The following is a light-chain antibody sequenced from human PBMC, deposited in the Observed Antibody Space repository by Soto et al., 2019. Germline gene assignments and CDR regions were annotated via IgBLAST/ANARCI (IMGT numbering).Light chain of an antibody. CDR1: SSDAGGYKY. Sequence: QSARTQPASVSGSPGQSITISCTGTSSDAGGYKYVSWYQQHPGKAPKLMIYDVSNRPSGVSNRFSGSKSGNTASLTISGLQAEDEADYYCSSYTSSSTPVVFGGGTKLTVL. CDR3: SSYTSSSTPVV. J-gene: IGLJ2*01. CDR2: DVS. V-gene: IGLV2-14*01.